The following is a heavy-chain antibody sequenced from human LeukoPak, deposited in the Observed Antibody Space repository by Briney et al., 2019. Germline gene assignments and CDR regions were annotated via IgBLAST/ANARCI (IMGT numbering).Heavy chain of an antibody. Sequence: SETLSLTCTVSGGSVNSGSYYWSWIQQPPGKGLEWIGYVFYSGTTNYNPSLKGRVTISVDASKNQFSLKLTSVIAADTAVYYCARVVIITRFFDYWGQGTLVTVSP. V-gene: IGHV4-61*01. CDR3: ARVVIITRFFDY. CDR2: VFYSGTT. CDR1: GGSVNSGSYY. J-gene: IGHJ4*02. D-gene: IGHD2/OR15-2a*01.